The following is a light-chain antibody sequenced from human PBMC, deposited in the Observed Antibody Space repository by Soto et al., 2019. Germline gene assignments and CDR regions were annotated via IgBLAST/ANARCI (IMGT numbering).Light chain of an antibody. V-gene: IGKV1-33*01. CDR1: QDIKNY. CDR3: QQYDNRPLT. CDR2: DAS. Sequence: DIQMTQHPSSLSASVGDRVTITCEASQDIKNYLNWYQQKSGKAPKLLIYDASDLETGVPSRFSGSGSGTDFTFTINSLQPEDIATYYCQQYDNRPLTFGGGTKVDI. J-gene: IGKJ4*01.